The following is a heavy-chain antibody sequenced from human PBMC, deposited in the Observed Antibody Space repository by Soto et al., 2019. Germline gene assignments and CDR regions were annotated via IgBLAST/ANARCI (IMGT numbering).Heavy chain of an antibody. CDR2: IYPGDSDT. CDR1: GSSFTTYW. J-gene: IGHJ4*02. D-gene: IGHD2-21*01. CDR3: ARASLKVVDPYYLDD. V-gene: IGHV5-51*01. Sequence: PGESLKISFKASGSSFTTYWIAWVRQMPGKGLECMGIIYPGDSDTRYSPSFQGQVTISADRAISTAYMQWSSLKASDTDMYYCARASLKVVDPYYLDDWGQGTQVTVSS.